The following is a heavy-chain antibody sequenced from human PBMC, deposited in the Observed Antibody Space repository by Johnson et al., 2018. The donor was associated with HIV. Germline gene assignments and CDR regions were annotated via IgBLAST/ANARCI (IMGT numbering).Heavy chain of an antibody. D-gene: IGHD4-23*01. CDR3: VKDIGYGGPSDGAFDI. CDR1: GFTFDDYA. J-gene: IGHJ3*02. V-gene: IGHV3-9*01. Sequence: EVQLVESGGGLVQPGGSLRLSCAASGFTFDDYAMHWVRQAPGKGLEWVSGISWNSGSLGYADSVKGRFTISRDSAKKSLYLQMNSLRTEDTAVYYCVKDIGYGGPSDGAFDIWGQGTMVTVSS. CDR2: ISWNSGSL.